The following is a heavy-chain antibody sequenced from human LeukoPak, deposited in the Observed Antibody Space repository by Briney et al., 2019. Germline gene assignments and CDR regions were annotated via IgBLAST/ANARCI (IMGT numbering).Heavy chain of an antibody. J-gene: IGHJ6*03. CDR2: ISSSGSTI. Sequence: GGSLRLSCAASGFTFSSYEMNWVRQAPGKGLEWVSYISSSGSTIYYADSVKGRFTISRDNAKNSLYLQMNSLRAEDTAVYYCAREPSGYMDVWGKGTTVTISS. V-gene: IGHV3-48*03. CDR1: GFTFSSYE. CDR3: AREPSGYMDV. D-gene: IGHD7-27*01.